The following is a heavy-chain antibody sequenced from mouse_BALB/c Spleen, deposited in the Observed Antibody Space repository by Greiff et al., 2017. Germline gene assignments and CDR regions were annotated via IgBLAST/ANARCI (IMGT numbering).Heavy chain of an antibody. J-gene: IGHJ4*01. CDR3: GRSYNDGYYPYYYAMDY. Sequence: VQLQQSGPELVKPGASVKISCKASGYSFTGYFMNWVKQSHGKSLEWIGRINPYNGDTFYNQKFKGKATLTVDKSSSTAHMELLSLTSEDSVVYYCGRSYNDGYYPYYYAMDYWGQGTSVTVSS. CDR1: GYSFTGYF. V-gene: IGHV1-37*01. CDR2: INPYNGDT. D-gene: IGHD2-3*01.